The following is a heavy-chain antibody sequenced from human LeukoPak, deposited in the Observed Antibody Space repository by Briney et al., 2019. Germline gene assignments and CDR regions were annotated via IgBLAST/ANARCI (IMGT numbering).Heavy chain of an antibody. V-gene: IGHV1-2*02. CDR1: RYTFTGYY. D-gene: IGHD3-3*01. CDR3: ARDRQLSFGVVIPRWFDP. Sequence: GASVKVSCKASRYTFTGYYMHWVRQAPGQGLEWMGWINPNSGGTNYAQKLQGRVTMTRDTSISTAYMELSRLRSDDAAVYYCARDRQLSFGVVIPRWFDPWGQGTLVTVSS. J-gene: IGHJ5*02. CDR2: INPNSGGT.